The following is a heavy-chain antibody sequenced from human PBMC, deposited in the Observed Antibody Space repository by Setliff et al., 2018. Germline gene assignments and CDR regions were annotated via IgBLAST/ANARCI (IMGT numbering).Heavy chain of an antibody. J-gene: IGHJ4*02. CDR2: MNPNSGNT. CDR3: ARRGLGYDFWSGYYTMYYFDY. D-gene: IGHD3-3*01. Sequence: ASVKVSCKASGYTFTSYDINWVRQATGQGLEWMGWMNPNSGNTGYAQKFQGRVAITRNTSISTAYMELSSLRSEDTAVYYCARRGLGYDFWSGYYTMYYFDYWGQGTLVTVSS. V-gene: IGHV1-8*03. CDR1: GYTFTSYD.